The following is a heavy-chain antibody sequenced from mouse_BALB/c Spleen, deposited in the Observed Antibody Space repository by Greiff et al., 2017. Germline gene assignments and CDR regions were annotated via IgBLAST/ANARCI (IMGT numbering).Heavy chain of an antibody. V-gene: IGHV5-4*02. CDR1: GFTFSDYY. D-gene: IGHD1-2*01. J-gene: IGHJ4*01. CDR2: ISDGGSYT. CDR3: ARGTYYGYYAMDY. Sequence: EVMLVESGGGLVKPGGSLKLSCAASGFTFSDYYMYWVRQTPEKRLEWVATISDGGSYTYYPDSVKGRFTISRDNAKNNLYLQMSSLKSEDTAMYYCARGTYYGYYAMDYWGQGTSVTVSS.